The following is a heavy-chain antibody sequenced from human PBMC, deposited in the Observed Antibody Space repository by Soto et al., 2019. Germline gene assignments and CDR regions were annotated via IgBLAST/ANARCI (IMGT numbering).Heavy chain of an antibody. D-gene: IGHD3-10*01. CDR3: ARELFGRSVWFDP. CDR1: GGSISSYY. Sequence: PSETPSLTRTVSGGSISSYYWGWIRQPPGKGLEWIGYIYYSGSTNYNPSLKSRVTISVDTSKNQFSLKLSSVTAADTAVYYCARELFGRSVWFDPWGQGTLVTVSS. J-gene: IGHJ5*02. CDR2: IYYSGST. V-gene: IGHV4-59*01.